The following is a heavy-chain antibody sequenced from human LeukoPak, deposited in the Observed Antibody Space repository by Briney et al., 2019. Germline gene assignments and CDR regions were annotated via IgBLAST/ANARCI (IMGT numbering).Heavy chain of an antibody. CDR2: ISGSGGST. CDR1: GFTFSSYA. CDR3: AKDPLYAFDI. Sequence: GGSLRLSCAPSGFTFSSYAMSWVRQAPGKGLEWVSAISGSGGSTYYADSVKGRFTISRDNSKNTLYLQKNSLRAEDTAVYYCAKDPLYAFDIWGQGTMVTVSS. J-gene: IGHJ3*02. V-gene: IGHV3-23*01.